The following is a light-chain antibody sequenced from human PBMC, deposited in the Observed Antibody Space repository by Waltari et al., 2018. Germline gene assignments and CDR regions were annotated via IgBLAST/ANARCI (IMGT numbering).Light chain of an antibody. V-gene: IGKV3-15*01. J-gene: IGKJ2*01. CDR1: QSVISN. CDR2: GAS. CDR3: QQNKNWPPGT. Sequence: EIVMTPSPATLSVSPGERATLSSRASQSVISNLAWYQQKHGAAPRLLIYGASTRAAGIPVRFSGSRSETEFTLTISTLQSEDFAVYYCQQNKNWPPGTFGQGTTLDIK.